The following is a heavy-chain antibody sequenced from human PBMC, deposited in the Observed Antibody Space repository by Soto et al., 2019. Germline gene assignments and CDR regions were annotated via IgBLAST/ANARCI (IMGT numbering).Heavy chain of an antibody. V-gene: IGHV4-34*01. Sequence: QVQLQQWGAGLLKPSETLSLTCAVYGGSFSGYYWSWIRQPPGKGLEWIGEINHSGSTNYNPSLKSRFTISVDTSKNQFSLKLSSVTAADTAVYYCARGSGRSLWSGYFLDYYYYYMDVWGKGTTVTVSS. J-gene: IGHJ6*03. CDR1: GGSFSGYY. D-gene: IGHD3-3*01. CDR2: INHSGST. CDR3: ARGSGRSLWSGYFLDYYYYYMDV.